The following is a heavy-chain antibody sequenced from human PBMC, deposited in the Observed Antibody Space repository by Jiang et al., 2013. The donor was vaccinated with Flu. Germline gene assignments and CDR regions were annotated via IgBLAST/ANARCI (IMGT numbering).Heavy chain of an antibody. CDR1: GFSISSYS. J-gene: IGHJ4*02. CDR2: IRSSGGPI. V-gene: IGHV3-48*02. Sequence: VQLLESGGGLVQPGGSLRLSCAVSGFSISSYSMNWVRQAPGKGLEWISYIRSSGGPIYYADSVKGRFTISRDIAKNSLYPQMNSLRDEDTAVYYCTRDPHALDYWGQGTLVTVSS. CDR3: TRDPHALDY.